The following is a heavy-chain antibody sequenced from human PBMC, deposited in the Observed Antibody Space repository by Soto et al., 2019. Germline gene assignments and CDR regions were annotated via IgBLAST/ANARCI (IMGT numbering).Heavy chain of an antibody. CDR1: GYSFTNYW. D-gene: IGHD3-22*01. Sequence: GESLKISCKGSGYSFTNYWISWVRQMPGKGLEWMGRIDPSDSYTNYSPSFQGHVTISADKSISTAYLQWSSLKASDTAMYYCARSPHVLDSSGYYSPGYYGMDVWGQGTTVTVSS. CDR2: IDPSDSYT. CDR3: ARSPHVLDSSGYYSPGYYGMDV. J-gene: IGHJ6*02. V-gene: IGHV5-10-1*01.